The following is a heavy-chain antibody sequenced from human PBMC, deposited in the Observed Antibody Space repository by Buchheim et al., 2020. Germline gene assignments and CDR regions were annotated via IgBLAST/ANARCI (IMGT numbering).Heavy chain of an antibody. D-gene: IGHD3-22*01. Sequence: QVQLVESGGGVVQPGRSLRLSCAASGFTFSSYGMHWVRQAPGKGLEWVAVISYDGSNKYYADSVKGRFTISRDNSKNTLYLQMNSLRAEDTAVYYCAKGWGSSGYYYFGDYWGQGTL. CDR2: ISYDGSNK. J-gene: IGHJ4*02. CDR1: GFTFSSYG. V-gene: IGHV3-30*18. CDR3: AKGWGSSGYYYFGDY.